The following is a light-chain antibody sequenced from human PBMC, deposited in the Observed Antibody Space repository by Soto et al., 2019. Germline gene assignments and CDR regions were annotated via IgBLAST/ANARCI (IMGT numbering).Light chain of an antibody. CDR3: TAWTTSTTMI. Sequence: QSALTQPASVSGSPGQSITISCTVSSSDIGAYNYVSWYQQPPGKAPKLMIYDVNIRPSGGSNRFSGSKSGNTASLTISGLQAEDEADYYCTAWTTSTTMIFGGGTKVTVL. V-gene: IGLV2-14*03. J-gene: IGLJ2*01. CDR1: SSDIGAYNY. CDR2: DVN.